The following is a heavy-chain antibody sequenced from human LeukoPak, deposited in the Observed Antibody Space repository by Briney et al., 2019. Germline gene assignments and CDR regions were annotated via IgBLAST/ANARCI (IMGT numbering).Heavy chain of an antibody. CDR1: GFTFSSYA. V-gene: IGHV3-23*01. CDR3: AKVPGYSSSWYSHPFSY. J-gene: IGHJ4*02. Sequence: GGSLRLSCAASGFTFSSYAMSWVRQAPGKGLEWVSAISGSGGSTYYADSVKGRFTISRDNSKNTLYLQMNSLRAEDTAVYYCAKVPGYSSSWYSHPFSYWGQGTLVTVSS. D-gene: IGHD6-13*01. CDR2: ISGSGGST.